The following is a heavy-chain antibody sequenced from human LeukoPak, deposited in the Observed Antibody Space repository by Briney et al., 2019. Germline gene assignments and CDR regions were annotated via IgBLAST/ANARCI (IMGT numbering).Heavy chain of an antibody. J-gene: IGHJ5*02. Sequence: GGSLRLSCAASGFTFSSYAMHWVRQAPGKGLEWVAVISYDGSNKYYADSVKGRFTISRDNSKNTLYLQMNRLRAEDTAVYYCARDHTRVSWGQGTLVTVSS. CDR1: GFTFSSYA. CDR3: ARDHTRVS. V-gene: IGHV3-30-3*01. CDR2: ISYDGSNK. D-gene: IGHD2-2*02.